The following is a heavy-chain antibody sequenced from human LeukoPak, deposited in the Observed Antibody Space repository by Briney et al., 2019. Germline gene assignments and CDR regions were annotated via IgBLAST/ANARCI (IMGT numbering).Heavy chain of an antibody. Sequence: GGSLRLSCAASGFTFDDYAMHWVRQAPGKGLEWVSGISWNSGSIGYADSVKGRFTIPRDNAKNSLYLQMNSLRAEDTALYYCAKDVHSSGRYYFDYWGQGTLVTVSS. CDR3: AKDVHSSGRYYFDY. CDR2: ISWNSGSI. D-gene: IGHD6-19*01. J-gene: IGHJ4*02. V-gene: IGHV3-9*01. CDR1: GFTFDDYA.